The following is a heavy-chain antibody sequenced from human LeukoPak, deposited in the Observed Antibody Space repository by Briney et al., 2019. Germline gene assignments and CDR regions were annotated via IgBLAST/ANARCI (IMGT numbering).Heavy chain of an antibody. CDR2: INHSGST. J-gene: IGHJ6*02. V-gene: IGHV4-34*01. CDR1: GGSFSGYY. Sequence: PETLSLTCAVYGGSFSGYYWSWIRQPPGKGLEWIGEINHSGSTNYNPSLKSRVTISVDTSKNQFSLKLSSVTPADTAVYYCARVFSRGDYYYYYGMDVWGQGTTVTVSS. D-gene: IGHD2-15*01. CDR3: ARVFSRGDYYYYYGMDV.